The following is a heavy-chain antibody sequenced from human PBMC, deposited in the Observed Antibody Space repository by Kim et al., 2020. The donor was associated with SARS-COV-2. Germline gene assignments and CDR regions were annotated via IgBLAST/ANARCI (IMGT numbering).Heavy chain of an antibody. CDR1: GYSFTSYW. V-gene: IGHV5-51*01. Sequence: GESLKISCKGSGYSFTSYWIGWVRQMPGKGLEWIGIIYPGDSDTRYSPSFQGQVTISADKSISTTYLQWSSLKASDTAMYYCARLGWYGDYEAPKPLGFDYWGQGTLVTVSS. D-gene: IGHD4-17*01. CDR2: IYPGDSDT. J-gene: IGHJ4*02. CDR3: ARLGWYGDYEAPKPLGFDY.